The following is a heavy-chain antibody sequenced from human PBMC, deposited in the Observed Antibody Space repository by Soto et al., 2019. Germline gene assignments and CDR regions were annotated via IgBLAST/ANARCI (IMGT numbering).Heavy chain of an antibody. CDR1: GFAFSTCG. V-gene: IGHV3-30*18. J-gene: IGHJ4*02. D-gene: IGHD3-16*01. Sequence: GGSLRLSCAASGFAFSTCGLHWVRQAPGKELEWVAIITSDVNYKYYADSVKGRFTISRDNSKNTLFLQMNSLRAEDTAVYYCAKGGSFDIWGQGTLVTVSS. CDR3: AKGGSFDI. CDR2: ITSDVNYK.